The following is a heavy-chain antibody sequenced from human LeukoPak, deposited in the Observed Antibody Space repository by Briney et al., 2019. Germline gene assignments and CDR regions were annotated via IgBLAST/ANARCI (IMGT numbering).Heavy chain of an antibody. Sequence: GGSLRLSCAASGFTFRSHAMHWVRQAPGKGLVWVSRINADGSTINYADSVKGRFTISRDNAKNTLYLQMNSLTAEDTALYYCATAGNYRFDYWGQGILVTVSS. J-gene: IGHJ4*02. CDR3: ATAGNYRFDY. CDR2: INADGSTI. D-gene: IGHD5-24*01. V-gene: IGHV3-74*01. CDR1: GFTFRSHA.